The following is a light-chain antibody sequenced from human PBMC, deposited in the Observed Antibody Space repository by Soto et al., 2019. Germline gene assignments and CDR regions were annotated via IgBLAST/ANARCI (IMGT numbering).Light chain of an antibody. CDR3: QQYGSSPRT. Sequence: IVLSQSPGSLTLNPGGRATLSCRASQSVSSSYLAWYQQKPGQAPRLLIYGASSRATGIPDRFSGSGSGTDFTLTISRLEPEDFAVYYCQQYGSSPRTFAQGTKVDIK. CDR2: GAS. CDR1: QSVSSSY. V-gene: IGKV3-20*01. J-gene: IGKJ1*01.